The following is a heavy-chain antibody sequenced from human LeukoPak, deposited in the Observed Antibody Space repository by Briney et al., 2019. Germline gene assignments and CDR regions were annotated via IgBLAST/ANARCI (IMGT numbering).Heavy chain of an antibody. V-gene: IGHV1-18*01. CDR2: ISAYNGNT. D-gene: IGHD1-26*01. J-gene: IGHJ4*02. Sequence: ASVKVSCKASGYTFTSYGISWVRQAPGQGLEWMGWISAYNGNTNYAQKLQGRVTMTTDTSTSTAYMELRSLRSDDTAVYYCARDLGAGPQWELHSQGIEFDYWGQGTLVTVSP. CDR1: GYTFTSYG. CDR3: ARDLGAGPQWELHSQGIEFDY.